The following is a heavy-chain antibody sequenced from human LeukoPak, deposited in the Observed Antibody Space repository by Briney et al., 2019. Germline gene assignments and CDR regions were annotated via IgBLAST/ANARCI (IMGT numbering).Heavy chain of an antibody. CDR2: ISGSGGST. Sequence: GGSLRLSCAASGFTFSSYAMSWVRQAPGKGLEWVSAISGSGGSTYYADSVKGRFTISRDNPKNTLYLQMNSLRAEDTAVYYCAGYYGSGSYYNPFGYFDYWGQGTLVTVSS. CDR1: GFTFSSYA. CDR3: AGYYGSGSYYNPFGYFDY. V-gene: IGHV3-23*01. D-gene: IGHD3-10*01. J-gene: IGHJ4*02.